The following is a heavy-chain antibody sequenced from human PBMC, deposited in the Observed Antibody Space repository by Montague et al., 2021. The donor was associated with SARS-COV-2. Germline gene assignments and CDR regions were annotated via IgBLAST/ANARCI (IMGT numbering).Heavy chain of an antibody. CDR1: GGSFSGYY. J-gene: IGHJ4*02. V-gene: IGHV4-34*01. CDR3: ASATKGLFTYDYDSSGYASDY. D-gene: IGHD3-22*01. CDR2: INHSGST. Sequence: SETLSLTCAVYGGSFSGYYWSWIRQPPGKGLEWIGEINHSGSTNYNPSLTSRVTISVDTSKNQFPLNLSSVTAADTAVYYCASATKGLFTYDYDSSGYASDYWGQGTLVTVSS.